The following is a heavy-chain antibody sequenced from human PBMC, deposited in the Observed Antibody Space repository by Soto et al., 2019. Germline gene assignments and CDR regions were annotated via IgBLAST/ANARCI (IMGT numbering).Heavy chain of an antibody. CDR3: AIIAVAGTDYYYGMDV. V-gene: IGHV5-10-1*01. J-gene: IGHJ6*02. D-gene: IGHD6-19*01. CDR1: GYSFTSYW. CDR2: IDPSDSYT. Sequence: GESVKISCXGSGYSFTSYWISGVRQMPGKGLEWMGRIDPSDSYTNYSPSFQGHVTISADKSISTAYLQWGSLKASDTAMYYCAIIAVAGTDYYYGMDVWGQGTTVTVSS.